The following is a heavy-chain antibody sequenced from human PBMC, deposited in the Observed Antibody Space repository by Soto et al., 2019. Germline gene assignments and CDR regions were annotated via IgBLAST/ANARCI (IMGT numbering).Heavy chain of an antibody. CDR2: ISYDGSNK. Sequence: PGGSLRLSCAASGFTFSSYGMHWVRQAPGKGLEWVAVISYDGSNKYYADSVKGRFTISRDNSKNTLYLQMNSLRAEDTAVYYCARGVAALRHFDYWGQGTLVTVSS. D-gene: IGHD2-15*01. J-gene: IGHJ4*02. CDR3: ARGVAALRHFDY. V-gene: IGHV3-30*03. CDR1: GFTFSSYG.